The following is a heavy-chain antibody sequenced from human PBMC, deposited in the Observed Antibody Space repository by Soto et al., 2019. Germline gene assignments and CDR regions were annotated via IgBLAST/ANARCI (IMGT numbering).Heavy chain of an antibody. D-gene: IGHD1-26*01. CDR1: GYIFARHW. V-gene: IGHV5-51*01. J-gene: IGHJ4*02. CDR2: IYVDDSDT. CDR3: ARLDHSGSYYGGYFDY. Sequence: PGESLKISCKGSGYIFARHWIGWVRQMPGKGLEWMGIIYVDDSDTRYSPSFQGQVTISADKSINTAYLQWSSLKASDTAIYYCARLDHSGSYYGGYFDYWGQGTLVTVSS.